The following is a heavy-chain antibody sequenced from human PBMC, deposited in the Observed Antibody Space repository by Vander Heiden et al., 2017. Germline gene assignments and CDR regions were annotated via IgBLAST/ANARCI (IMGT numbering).Heavy chain of an antibody. V-gene: IGHV3-23*01. J-gene: IGHJ4*02. CDR2: IGTDSDT. Sequence: EVYLLEYGGGLVQPGGSLRLSCVASGFTFSTYAMNWVRQAPGKGLEWVSVIGTDSDTYYADSVKDRFTISRDNSKNMVFLQMNSLRAEDTAVYFCAKNYPGHYFDSWGQGTLVTVSS. D-gene: IGHD1-7*01. CDR3: AKNYPGHYFDS. CDR1: GFTFSTYA.